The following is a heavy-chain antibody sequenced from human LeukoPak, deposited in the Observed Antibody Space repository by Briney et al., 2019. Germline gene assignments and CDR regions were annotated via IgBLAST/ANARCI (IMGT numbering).Heavy chain of an antibody. CDR1: GFTFSSDA. Sequence: GGSLRLSCAASGFTFSSDAMSWVRQAPGKGLEWVSAISGSGGSTYYADSVKGRFTISRDNSKNTLYLQMNSLRAEDTAVYYCAKDLYSSGWALDYWGQGTLVTVSS. CDR2: ISGSGGST. V-gene: IGHV3-23*01. CDR3: AKDLYSSGWALDY. J-gene: IGHJ4*02. D-gene: IGHD6-19*01.